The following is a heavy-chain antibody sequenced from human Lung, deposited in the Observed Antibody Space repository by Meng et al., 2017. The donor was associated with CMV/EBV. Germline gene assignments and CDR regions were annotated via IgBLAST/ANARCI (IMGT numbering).Heavy chain of an antibody. CDR2: IYPASGGT. CDR3: ARDHNWGPDY. Sequence: ASVXVSCKASGYTFTGHYLHWVRQAPGQRLEWMGWIYPASGGTNYAQNFQGRVTMTSDTSISTAYMELSGLRSDDTALYFCARDHNWGPDYWGQGTLVTVSS. D-gene: IGHD1-1*01. V-gene: IGHV1-2*02. J-gene: IGHJ4*02. CDR1: GYTFTGHY.